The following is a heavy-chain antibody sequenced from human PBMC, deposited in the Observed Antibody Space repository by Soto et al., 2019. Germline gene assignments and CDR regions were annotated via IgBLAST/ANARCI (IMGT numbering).Heavy chain of an antibody. CDR3: ARVREGHDSSGYYKERAFDI. CDR2: MNPNSGNT. CDR1: GYTFTSYD. Sequence: QVQLVQSGAEVKKPGASVKVSCKASGYTFTSYDINWVRQATGQGLEWMGWMNPNSGNTGYAQKSXXRVTMTRNSSXXTXYXXLSSLRSEDTAVYYCARVREGHDSSGYYKERAFDIWGQGTMVTVSS. J-gene: IGHJ3*02. V-gene: IGHV1-8*01. D-gene: IGHD3-22*01.